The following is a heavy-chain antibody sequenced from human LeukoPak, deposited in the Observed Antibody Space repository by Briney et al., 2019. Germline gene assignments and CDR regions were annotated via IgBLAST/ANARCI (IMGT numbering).Heavy chain of an antibody. V-gene: IGHV3-13*01. CDR2: IGTAGEI. Sequence: PGGSLRLACAASGFTFSSYDIHWVRQATGKGLEWVSGIGTAGEIYYPGSVKGRFTISRENAKNSLYLQMNSLRAEDTAVYYCASPPFTFGGVIVRDYWGQGTLVTVSS. CDR3: ASPPFTFGGVIVRDY. CDR1: GFTFSSYD. D-gene: IGHD3-16*02. J-gene: IGHJ4*02.